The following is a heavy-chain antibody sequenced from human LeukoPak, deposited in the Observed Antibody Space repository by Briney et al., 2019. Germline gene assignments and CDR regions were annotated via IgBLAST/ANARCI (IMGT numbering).Heavy chain of an antibody. CDR3: ARHVDGNSGSAMYYFDY. D-gene: IGHD2/OR15-2a*01. J-gene: IGHJ4*02. CDR2: FYYSAST. Sequence: SETLSLTCSVSGGSMSSSSYYWGWIRQPPGRGLEWIGSFYYSASTHYNPSLKSRVTISVDTSKSQFSLKLSSVTAADTAVYYCARHVDGNSGSAMYYFDYWGQGTLVTVSS. CDR1: GGSMSSSSYY. V-gene: IGHV4-39*01.